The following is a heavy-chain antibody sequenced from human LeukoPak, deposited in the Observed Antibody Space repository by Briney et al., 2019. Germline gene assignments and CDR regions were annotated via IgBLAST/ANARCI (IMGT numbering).Heavy chain of an antibody. J-gene: IGHJ3*02. D-gene: IGHD3-3*01. CDR1: GGSISSSNW. CDR2: IYHSGST. CDR3: ARSYDFWSGYSPPPGI. V-gene: IGHV4-4*02. Sequence: SETLSLTCAVSGGSISSSNWWSWVRQPPGKGLEWIGEIYHSGSTNYNPSLKSRVTIAVDKSKNQFSLKRSSVTAADTAVYYCARSYDFWSGYSPPPGIWGQGTMVTVSS.